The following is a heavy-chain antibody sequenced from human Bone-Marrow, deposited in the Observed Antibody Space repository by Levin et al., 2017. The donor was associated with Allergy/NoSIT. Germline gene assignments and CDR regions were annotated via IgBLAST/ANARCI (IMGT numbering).Heavy chain of an antibody. V-gene: IGHV1-69*06. CDR1: GGTFSSYA. CDR2: IIPIFGTA. J-gene: IGHJ6*02. D-gene: IGHD6-6*01. Sequence: SVKVSCKASGGTFSSYAISWVRQAPGQGLEWMGGIIPIFGTANYAQKFQGRVTITADKSTSTAYMELSSLRSEDTAVYYCAGRGGDIAARRRDYYYYGMDVWGQGTTVTVSS. CDR3: AGRGGDIAARRRDYYYYGMDV.